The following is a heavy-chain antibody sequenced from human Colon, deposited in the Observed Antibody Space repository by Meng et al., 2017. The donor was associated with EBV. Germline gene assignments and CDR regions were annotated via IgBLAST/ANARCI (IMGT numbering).Heavy chain of an antibody. CDR1: GYTFTRYP. J-gene: IGHJ4*02. Sequence: VQLVQSGSELTKPGASVKVSCKASGYTFTRYPMNWVRQAPGQGLEWMGWISTNTGNPTYAQGFTGRFVFSVDTSVSTAYLQISSLKAEDTAVYYCGTLKYTSGFYGPAYWGQGALVTVSS. CDR2: ISTNTGNP. D-gene: IGHD6-19*01. CDR3: GTLKYTSGFYGPAY. V-gene: IGHV7-4-1*02.